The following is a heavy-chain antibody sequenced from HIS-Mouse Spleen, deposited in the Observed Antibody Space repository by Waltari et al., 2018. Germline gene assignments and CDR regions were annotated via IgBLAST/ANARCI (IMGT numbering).Heavy chain of an antibody. D-gene: IGHD4-17*01. CDR2: IYYSGST. J-gene: IGHJ5*02. CDR3: ARDYGDNWFDP. Sequence: QLQLQESGPGLVKPSETLSLTCTVSGGSISSSSYYWGWIRQPPGKGLEWIGSIYYSGSTYYNPSLMSRVTISVDTSKNQFSLKLSSVTAADTAVYYCARDYGDNWFDPWGQGTLVTVSS. V-gene: IGHV4-39*07. CDR1: GGSISSSSYY.